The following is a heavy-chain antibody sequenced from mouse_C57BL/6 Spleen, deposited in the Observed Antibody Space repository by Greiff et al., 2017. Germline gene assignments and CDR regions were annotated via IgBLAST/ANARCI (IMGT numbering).Heavy chain of an antibody. CDR1: GYAFSSSW. V-gene: IGHV1-82*01. Sequence: QVQLKESGPELVKPGASVKISCKASGYAFSSSWMNWVKQRPGKGLEWIGRIYPGDGDTNYNGKFKGKDTLTADKSSSTAYLQLSSLTSEDSAVYYCSTYYDNYDFDYWGQGTTLTVSS. CDR3: STYYDNYDFDY. J-gene: IGHJ2*01. D-gene: IGHD2-10*01. CDR2: IYPGDGDT.